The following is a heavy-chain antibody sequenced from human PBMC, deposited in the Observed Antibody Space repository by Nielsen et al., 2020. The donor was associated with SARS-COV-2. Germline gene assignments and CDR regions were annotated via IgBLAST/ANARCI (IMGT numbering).Heavy chain of an antibody. V-gene: IGHV5-51*01. J-gene: IGHJ4*02. CDR3: ARQRVGATGDFDY. CDR2: IYPGDSDT. D-gene: IGHD1-26*01. Sequence: GESLKISCRGSGYSFTSYWIGWARQMPGKGLEWMGIIYPGDSDTRYSPSFQGQVTISADKSISTAYLQWSSLKASDPAIYYCARQRVGATGDFDYWGQGTLVTVSS. CDR1: GYSFTSYW.